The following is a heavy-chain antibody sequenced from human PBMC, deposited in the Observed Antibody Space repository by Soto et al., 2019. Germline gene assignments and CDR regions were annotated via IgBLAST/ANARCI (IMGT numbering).Heavy chain of an antibody. D-gene: IGHD3-10*01. J-gene: IGHJ4*02. CDR3: ARDRGGFYGSGTSVYNFDY. V-gene: IGHV3-30*09. CDR2: ISYDGRTK. Sequence: QVQLVEFGGGVVQPGRSLRLSCAASGFTFSNYGMDWVRQAPGKGPEWVALISYDGRTKYYADSLKGRFAISSYNSNKTLYLQMNSLSAEDTAVYYCARDRGGFYGSGTSVYNFDYWGQVTMVTVSS. CDR1: GFTFSNYG.